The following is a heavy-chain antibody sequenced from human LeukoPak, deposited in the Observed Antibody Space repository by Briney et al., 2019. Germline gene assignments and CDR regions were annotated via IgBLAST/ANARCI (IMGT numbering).Heavy chain of an antibody. CDR2: ISGSGGST. Sequence: GGSLRLSCAASGFTFSSYAMSWVRQAPGKGLEWVSAISGSGGSTYYADSVKGRFTISRDNSKNTLYLQMNSLRAEDTAVYYCAKRGLYYYYYGMDVWGQGTTVTVS. D-gene: IGHD3-16*01. CDR3: AKRGLYYYYYGMDV. CDR1: GFTFSSYA. V-gene: IGHV3-23*01. J-gene: IGHJ6*02.